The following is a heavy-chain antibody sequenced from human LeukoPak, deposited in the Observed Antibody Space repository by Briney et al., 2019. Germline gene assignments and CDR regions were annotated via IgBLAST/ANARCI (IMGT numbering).Heavy chain of an antibody. CDR1: GGTFSSYA. V-gene: IGHV1-69*06. CDR3: ARGPRWDNYYYYYYMDV. Sequence: SVKVSCKASGGTFSSYAISWVRQAPGQGLEWMGGIIPIFGTANYAQKFQGRVTITADKSTSTAYMELSSLRSEDTAVYYCARGPRWDNYYYYYYMDVWGKGTTVTVSS. CDR2: IIPIFGTA. D-gene: IGHD5-24*01. J-gene: IGHJ6*03.